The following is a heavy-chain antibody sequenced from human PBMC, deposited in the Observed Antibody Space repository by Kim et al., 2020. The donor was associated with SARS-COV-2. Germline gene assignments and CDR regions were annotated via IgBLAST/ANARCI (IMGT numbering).Heavy chain of an antibody. CDR1: GGTFSSYA. V-gene: IGHV1-69*13. J-gene: IGHJ5*02. CDR3: ARVGGIAAAGDNWFDP. D-gene: IGHD6-13*01. CDR2: IIPIFGTA. Sequence: SVKVSCKASGGTFSSYAISWVRQAPGQGLEWMGGIIPIFGTANYTQKFQGRVTITADESTSTAYMELSSLRSEDTAVYYCARVGGIAAAGDNWFDPWGQGTLVTVSS.